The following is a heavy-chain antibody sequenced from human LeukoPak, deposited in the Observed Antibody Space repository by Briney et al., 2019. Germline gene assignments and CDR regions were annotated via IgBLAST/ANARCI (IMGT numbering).Heavy chain of an antibody. D-gene: IGHD5-12*01. Sequence: PGRSLRLSCATSGFTFSSYAMHWVRQAPGKGLEWVAVKSYDGSNKYYADSVKGRFTISRDNSKNTLYLQMNSLRAEDTAVYYCAREHGNSGYDTNWFDPWGQGTLVTVSS. V-gene: IGHV3-30-3*01. J-gene: IGHJ5*02. CDR2: KSYDGSNK. CDR3: AREHGNSGYDTNWFDP. CDR1: GFTFSSYA.